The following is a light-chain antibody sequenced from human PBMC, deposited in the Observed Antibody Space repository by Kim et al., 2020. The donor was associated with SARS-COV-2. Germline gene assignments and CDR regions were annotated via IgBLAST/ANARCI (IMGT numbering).Light chain of an antibody. CDR1: GLISYY. J-gene: IGLJ2*01. CDR3: NSRDSSGNFVV. Sequence: ALGQTVRITCQGDGLISYYASWYQQKPGQAPVLVIYGKNNRPSGIPDRFSGSSSGNTASLTITGAQAEDEADYYCNSRDSSGNFVVFGGGTQLTVL. V-gene: IGLV3-19*01. CDR2: GKN.